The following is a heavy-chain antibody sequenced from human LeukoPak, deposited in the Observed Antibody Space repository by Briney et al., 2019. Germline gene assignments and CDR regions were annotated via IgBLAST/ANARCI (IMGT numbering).Heavy chain of an antibody. D-gene: IGHD2-8*01. CDR1: GFAFSSYE. J-gene: IGHJ4*02. CDR3: ARYCTNGICSDY. CDR2: ISSSGSTI. V-gene: IGHV3-48*03. Sequence: PGGSLRLSCADSGFAFSSYEMNWVRQAPGKGLEWVSYISSSGSTIYYADSVKGRFTISRDNSKDTLYLQMNSLRAEDTAVYYCARYCTNGICSDYWGQGTLVTVSS.